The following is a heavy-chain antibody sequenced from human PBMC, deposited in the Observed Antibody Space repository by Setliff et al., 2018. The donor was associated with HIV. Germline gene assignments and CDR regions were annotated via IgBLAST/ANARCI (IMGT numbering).Heavy chain of an antibody. D-gene: IGHD3-3*01. CDR3: ARADYNFWGGYYFDY. Sequence: PGESLKISCAASGFTVSRKYMSWVRQAPGKGLEWVSTIYSDDTIYYTDSVKGRFTISRDNSKNTLYLQLNSLRAEDTAVYYCARADYNFWGGYYFDYWGQGTLVTVSS. CDR2: IYSDDTI. V-gene: IGHV3-53*01. CDR1: GFTVSRKY. J-gene: IGHJ4*02.